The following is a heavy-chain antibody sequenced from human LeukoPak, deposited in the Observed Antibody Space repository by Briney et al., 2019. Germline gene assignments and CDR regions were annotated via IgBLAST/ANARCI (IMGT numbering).Heavy chain of an antibody. CDR3: ARAPWIQLWLGSQIYYYYYMDV. CDR1: GDSISSRNYY. V-gene: IGHV4-39*07. J-gene: IGHJ6*03. D-gene: IGHD5-18*01. CDR2: ISYGGST. Sequence: SETLSLTCTVSGDSISSRNYYWGWIRQPPGKGLEWIGSISYGGSTYYNPSLKSRVTISVDTSKNQFSLKLSSVTAADTAVYYCARAPWIQLWLGSQIYYYYYMDVWGKGTTVTVSS.